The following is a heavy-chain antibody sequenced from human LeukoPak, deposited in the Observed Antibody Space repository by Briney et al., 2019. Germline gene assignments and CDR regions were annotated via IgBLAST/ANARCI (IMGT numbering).Heavy chain of an antibody. CDR1: GFTFSSYA. J-gene: IGHJ5*02. D-gene: IGHD3-22*01. V-gene: IGHV3-23*01. CDR2: ISNSGGST. Sequence: PGGSLRLSCAASGFTFSSYAMNWVRQAPGKGLEWVSGISNSGGSTYYADSVKGRFTISRDNSKNTLYLQMNSLRAEDAAVYYCAKGPYYYDSSGYSRRWFDPWGQGILVTVSS. CDR3: AKGPYYYDSSGYSRRWFDP.